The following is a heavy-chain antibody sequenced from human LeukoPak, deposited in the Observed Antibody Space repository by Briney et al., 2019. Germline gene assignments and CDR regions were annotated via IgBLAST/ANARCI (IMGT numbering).Heavy chain of an antibody. D-gene: IGHD6-13*01. CDR3: ARAATGRVFDY. J-gene: IGHJ4*02. CDR2: IYSEGNT. CDR1: GFTVSFNY. Sequence: GGSLRLSCAASGFTVSFNYMSWVRQAPGKRLEWVSVIYSEGNTNYADSVKGRFTISRDKNTLYLQMNSLRVEDTAVYYCARAATGRVFDYWGPGTLVTVSS. V-gene: IGHV3-66*01.